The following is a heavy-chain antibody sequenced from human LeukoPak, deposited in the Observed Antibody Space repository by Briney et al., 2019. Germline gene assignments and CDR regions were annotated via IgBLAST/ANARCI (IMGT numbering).Heavy chain of an antibody. CDR2: ISTSSSYT. CDR1: GFTFSDYY. J-gene: IGHJ4*02. Sequence: SGGSLRLSCAASGFTFSDYYMSWIRQAPGKGLEWISYISTSSSYTTYADSVKGRFAISRDNAKNSLYLQMNSLRVEDTAVYYYARDLQGVSGSFGYYFDYWGQGTLVTVSS. CDR3: ARDLQGVSGSFGYYFDY. V-gene: IGHV3-11*05. D-gene: IGHD3-10*01.